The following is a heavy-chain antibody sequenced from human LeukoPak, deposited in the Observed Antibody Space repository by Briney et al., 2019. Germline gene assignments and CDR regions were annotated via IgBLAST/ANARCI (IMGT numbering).Heavy chain of an antibody. Sequence: GASVKVSCKASGYTFTGYYMHWVRQAPGQGLEWMGGIIPIFGTANYAQKFQGRVTITADESTSTAYMELSSLRSEDTAVYYCARDQRPGDHYFDYWGQGTLVTVSS. D-gene: IGHD7-27*01. CDR2: IIPIFGTA. V-gene: IGHV1-69*13. J-gene: IGHJ4*02. CDR3: ARDQRPGDHYFDY. CDR1: GYTFTGYY.